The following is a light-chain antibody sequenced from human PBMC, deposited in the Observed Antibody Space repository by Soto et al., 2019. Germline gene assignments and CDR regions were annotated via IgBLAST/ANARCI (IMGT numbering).Light chain of an antibody. Sequence: QSALAQPASVSGSPGQSITISCTGTSSDVGGYNYVSWYQHHPGKAPKLMIYDVSNRPSGVSNRFSGSKSGNTASLTISGLQAEDEADYYCSSYTSSNTLAVFGTGTKLTVL. J-gene: IGLJ1*01. CDR3: SSYTSSNTLAV. CDR2: DVS. V-gene: IGLV2-14*03. CDR1: SSDVGGYNY.